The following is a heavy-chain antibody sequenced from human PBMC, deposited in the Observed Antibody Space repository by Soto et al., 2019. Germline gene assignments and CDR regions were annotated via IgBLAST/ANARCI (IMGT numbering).Heavy chain of an antibody. J-gene: IGHJ6*02. D-gene: IGHD5-18*01. CDR1: GFTFTSSA. Sequence: ASVKVSCKASGFTFTSSAMQGVRQARGQRLEGIGWIVVGSGNTNYAQKFQERVTITRDMSTSKAYMELSSLRSEDTDVYYCASKKGPAMAYYCYGMDVWGQGTTVTVSS. CDR2: IVVGSGNT. CDR3: ASKKGPAMAYYCYGMDV. V-gene: IGHV1-58*02.